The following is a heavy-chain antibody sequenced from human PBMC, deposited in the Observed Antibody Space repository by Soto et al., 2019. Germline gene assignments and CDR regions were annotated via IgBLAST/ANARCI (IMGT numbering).Heavy chain of an antibody. CDR2: IYSGGST. J-gene: IGHJ6*02. V-gene: IGHV3-53*01. CDR1: GFTVSSNY. D-gene: IGHD2-21*01. CDR3: ASLKGHIDYGMDV. Sequence: LRLSCAASGFTVSSNYMSWVRQAPGKGLEWVSVIYSGGSTYYADSVKGRFTISRDNSKNTLYLHMNSLRAEDTAVYYCASLKGHIDYGMDVWGQGTTVTVSS.